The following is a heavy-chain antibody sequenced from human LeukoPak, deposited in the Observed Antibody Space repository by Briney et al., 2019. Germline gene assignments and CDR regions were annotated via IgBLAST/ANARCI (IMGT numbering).Heavy chain of an antibody. CDR3: ARDKMGGFDY. CDR2: INHSGST. D-gene: IGHD3-16*01. J-gene: IGHJ4*02. V-gene: IGHV4-34*01. Sequence: SETLSLTCAVCGGSFSGYYWSWIRQPPGKGLEWIGEINHSGSTNYNPSLKSRVTISVDTSKNQFSLKLSSVTAADTAIYYCARDKMGGFDYWGQGTLVTVSS. CDR1: GGSFSGYY.